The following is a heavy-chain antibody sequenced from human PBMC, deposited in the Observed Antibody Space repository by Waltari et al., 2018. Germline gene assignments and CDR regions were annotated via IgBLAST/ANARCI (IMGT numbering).Heavy chain of an antibody. CDR3: AKMGYGQPVDY. CDR1: GFTFSLYS. CDR2: IGSSSSPT. Sequence: EGQLVESGGGLVQPGGSLRLSCAASGFTFSLYSMTWVRQAPGKGLEWMSYIGSSSSPTYYADSVQGRFTISRDNANNALHLQMNSLRAEDTAIYYCAKMGYGQPVDYWGQGTLVTVSS. J-gene: IGHJ4*02. V-gene: IGHV3-48*04. D-gene: IGHD1-1*01.